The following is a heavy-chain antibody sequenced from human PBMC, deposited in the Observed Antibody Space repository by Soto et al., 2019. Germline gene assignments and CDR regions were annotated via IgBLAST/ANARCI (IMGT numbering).Heavy chain of an antibody. J-gene: IGHJ5*02. Sequence: GASVKVSCKASGGTFSSYAISWVRQAPGQGLEWMGGIIPIFGTANYAQKFQGRVTITADESTSTAYMELSSLRSEDTAVYYCARPGDGYNHNWFGPWGQGTLVTVSS. CDR1: GGTFSSYA. V-gene: IGHV1-69*13. D-gene: IGHD5-12*01. CDR3: ARPGDGYNHNWFGP. CDR2: IIPIFGTA.